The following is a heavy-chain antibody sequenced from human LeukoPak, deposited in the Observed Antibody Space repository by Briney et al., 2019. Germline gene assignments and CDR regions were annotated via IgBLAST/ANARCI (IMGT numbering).Heavy chain of an antibody. CDR2: TSGSGGST. CDR1: GFTFSSYA. D-gene: IGHD2-15*01. CDR3: ASRGGYCSGGSCYQFDY. J-gene: IGHJ4*02. V-gene: IGHV3-23*01. Sequence: GGSLRLSCAASGFTFSSYAVNWVRQAPGKGLEWVSATSGSGGSTYYADSVKGRCTISRDNSKNTLYLQMNSLRAEDTAVYYCASRGGYCSGGSCYQFDYWGQGTLVTVSS.